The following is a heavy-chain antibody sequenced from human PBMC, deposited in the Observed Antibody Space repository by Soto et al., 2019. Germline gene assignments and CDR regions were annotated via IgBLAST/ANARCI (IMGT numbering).Heavy chain of an antibody. CDR3: AKFSEGELWFGELGFDY. CDR2: ISGSGGST. V-gene: IGHV3-23*01. J-gene: IGHJ4*02. Sequence: GGSLRLSCAASGFTFSSYAMSWVRQAPGKGLEWVSAISGSGGSTYYADSVKGRFTISRDNSKNTLYLQMNSLRAEDTAVYYCAKFSEGELWFGELGFDYWGQGTLVTVSS. CDR1: GFTFSSYA. D-gene: IGHD3-10*01.